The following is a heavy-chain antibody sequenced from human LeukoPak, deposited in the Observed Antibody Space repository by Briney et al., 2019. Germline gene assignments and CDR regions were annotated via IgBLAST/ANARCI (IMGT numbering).Heavy chain of an antibody. CDR1: GGSGSRGSYY. J-gene: IGHJ5*01. Sequence: PSETLSLTCTVSGGSGSRGSYYWSWIRQPPGKGLEWIGYIYYSGSTNYNPSLKSRVTISVDTSKNQFSLKLSSVTAADTAVYYCARGRNWLDSWGQGTLVTVSS. CDR3: ARGRNWLDS. V-gene: IGHV4-61*01. CDR2: IYYSGST. D-gene: IGHD3-10*01.